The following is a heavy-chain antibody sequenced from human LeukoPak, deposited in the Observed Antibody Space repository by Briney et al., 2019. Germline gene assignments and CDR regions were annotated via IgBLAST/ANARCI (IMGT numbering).Heavy chain of an antibody. D-gene: IGHD3-22*01. Sequence: SETLSLTCSVSGYSISSGYYWGWIRQPPGKGLEWIGCIYHSGSTYYNPSLKSRVTISVDMPKNQFSLKLSSVTAADTAVYYCARDPGYYDTSGYPAYFDYWGQGTLVTVSS. CDR2: IYHSGST. CDR1: GYSISSGYY. CDR3: ARDPGYYDTSGYPAYFDY. J-gene: IGHJ4*02. V-gene: IGHV4-38-2*02.